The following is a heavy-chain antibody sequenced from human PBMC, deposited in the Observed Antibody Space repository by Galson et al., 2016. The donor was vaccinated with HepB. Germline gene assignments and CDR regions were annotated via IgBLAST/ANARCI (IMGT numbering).Heavy chain of an antibody. V-gene: IGHV3-23*01. D-gene: IGHD4-17*01. CDR1: GFTFNTYA. CDR2: ISGNGIGT. J-gene: IGHJ4*02. Sequence: SLRLSCAASGFTFNTYAMTWVRQAPGKGLECVATISGNGIGTAYAGSVKGRFTISRDNSKNTVYLQMNTLRAEDTAVYFCVRGVYGDHGWFDYWGQGTLVTVSS. CDR3: VRGVYGDHGWFDY.